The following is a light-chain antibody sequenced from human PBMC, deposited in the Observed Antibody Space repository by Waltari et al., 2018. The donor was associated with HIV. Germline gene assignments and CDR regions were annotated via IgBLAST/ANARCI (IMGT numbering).Light chain of an antibody. Sequence: QSVLTQPPSVSAAPGQKVTIPCSGSSSNIGTDYVSCYQHVPGAAPRLLIYDNNKRPSGIPDRFSGSKSGASATLDITGLQTGDEADYYCGTWDPRLSAGVFGGGTKLTVL. CDR2: DNN. CDR1: SSNIGTDY. J-gene: IGLJ3*02. CDR3: GTWDPRLSAGV. V-gene: IGLV1-51*01.